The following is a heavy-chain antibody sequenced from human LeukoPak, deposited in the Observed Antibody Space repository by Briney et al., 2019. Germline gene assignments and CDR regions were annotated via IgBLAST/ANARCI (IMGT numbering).Heavy chain of an antibody. CDR3: ARQRYCSGGSCFSWYDAFDI. D-gene: IGHD2-15*01. Sequence: GESLKISCLGSGYSFTTYWIGWVRQMPGKGLEWMGIIYPSDSDTKYSPSLQGQVTISADTSTNTAYLQWSSLKDSDAAVYFCARQRYCSGGSCFSWYDAFDIWGQGTVVAVSS. V-gene: IGHV5-51*01. J-gene: IGHJ3*02. CDR2: IYPSDSDT. CDR1: GYSFTTYW.